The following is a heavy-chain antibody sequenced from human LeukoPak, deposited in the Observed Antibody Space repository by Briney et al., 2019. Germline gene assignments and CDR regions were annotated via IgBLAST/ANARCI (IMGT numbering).Heavy chain of an antibody. J-gene: IGHJ4*02. CDR3: ASSSSGWYKFDY. Sequence: PGGSLRLSCAASGFTFSSYVMSWVRQAPGKGLGWVSAISASGGSTFYADSVKGRFTISRDNSKNTLYLQMNSLRAEDTAVYYCASSSSGWYKFDYWGQGTLVTVSS. CDR2: ISASGGST. CDR1: GFTFSSYV. V-gene: IGHV3-23*01. D-gene: IGHD6-19*01.